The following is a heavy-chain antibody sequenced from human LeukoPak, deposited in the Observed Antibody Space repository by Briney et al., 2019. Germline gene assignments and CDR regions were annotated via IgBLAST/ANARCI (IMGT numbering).Heavy chain of an antibody. D-gene: IGHD2-15*01. CDR3: ARGLPGGYCSGGSCYSAGYYFDY. Sequence: ASVKVSCKASGYTFTSYDINWVRQATGQGLEWMGWMNPNSGNTGYAQKFQGRVTMTRNTSTSTAYMELSSLRSEDTAVYYCARGLPGGYCSGGSCYSAGYYFDYWGQGTLVTVSS. CDR1: GYTFTSYD. V-gene: IGHV1-8*01. CDR2: MNPNSGNT. J-gene: IGHJ4*02.